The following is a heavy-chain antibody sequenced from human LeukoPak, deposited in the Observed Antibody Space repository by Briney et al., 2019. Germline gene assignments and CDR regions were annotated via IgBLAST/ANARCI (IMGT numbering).Heavy chain of an antibody. D-gene: IGHD1-1*01. CDR2: IYSGDRT. Sequence: GGSLRLSCVASGLSVRGSYMSWVRQAPGKGLEWVSVIYSGDRTYYADSVKGRFTISRDNAKNSLYLQMNSLRDEDTAVYYCARDFNDPIDYWGQGTLVTVSS. V-gene: IGHV3-53*01. CDR3: ARDFNDPIDY. CDR1: GLSVRGSY. J-gene: IGHJ4*02.